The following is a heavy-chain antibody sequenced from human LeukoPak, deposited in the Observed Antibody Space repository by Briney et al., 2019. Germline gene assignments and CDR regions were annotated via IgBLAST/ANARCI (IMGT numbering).Heavy chain of an antibody. CDR3: ATGRDGYYYRGLFDY. Sequence: PGGSLRLSCAASGFTFDDYAMHWVRQAPGKGLEWVSGISWNSGNIGYADSVKGRFTISRDSAKNSLYLQMNSLRVEDTALYYCATGRDGYYYRGLFDYWGQGTLVTISS. CDR1: GFTFDDYA. D-gene: IGHD3-10*01. V-gene: IGHV3-9*01. CDR2: ISWNSGNI. J-gene: IGHJ4*02.